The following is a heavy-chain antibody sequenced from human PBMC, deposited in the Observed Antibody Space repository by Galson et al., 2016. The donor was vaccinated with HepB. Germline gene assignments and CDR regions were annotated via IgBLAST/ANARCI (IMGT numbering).Heavy chain of an antibody. CDR1: DNTFSKDY. CDR3: ARANYNLLTGYYSGLDH. V-gene: IGHV1-46*01. D-gene: IGHD3-9*01. Sequence: SVKVSCKASDNTFSKDYIHWVRQAPGQGLQWLGTIHPSGAYTTYAQRFDGRVTMTRGTATNTVYMELRALTSKDTAVYYCARANYNLLTGYYSGLDHWGQGTLVTVSP. CDR2: IHPSGAYT. J-gene: IGHJ4*02.